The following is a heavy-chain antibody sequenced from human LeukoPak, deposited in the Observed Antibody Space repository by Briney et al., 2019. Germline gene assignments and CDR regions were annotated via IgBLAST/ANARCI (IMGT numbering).Heavy chain of an antibody. D-gene: IGHD3-9*01. CDR3: ARGRTYDILTGYSNYYYGLDV. V-gene: IGHV3-33*01. CDR2: ISYDGRSK. Sequence: GGSLRLSCAASGFIFNSYGMHWVRQAPGKGLEWVAVISYDGRSKDYAESVKGRFTFSRDNSKNTLYLQMNSPRAEDTAVYYCARGRTYDILTGYSNYYYGLDVWGQGTTVTVSS. J-gene: IGHJ6*02. CDR1: GFIFNSYG.